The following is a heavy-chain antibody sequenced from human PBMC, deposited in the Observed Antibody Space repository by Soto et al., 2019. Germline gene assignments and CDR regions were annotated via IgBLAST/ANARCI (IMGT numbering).Heavy chain of an antibody. CDR1: GGSISSYY. V-gene: IGHV4-4*07. Sequence: SETLSLTSTVSGGSISSYYWSWIRQPAGKGLEWIGRIYTSGSTNYNPSLKSRVTMSVDTSKNQFSLKLSSVTAADTAVYYCARDGFGYCTNGVCPYFDPWGQGTLVTVSS. CDR3: ARDGFGYCTNGVCPYFDP. CDR2: IYTSGST. D-gene: IGHD2-8*01. J-gene: IGHJ5*02.